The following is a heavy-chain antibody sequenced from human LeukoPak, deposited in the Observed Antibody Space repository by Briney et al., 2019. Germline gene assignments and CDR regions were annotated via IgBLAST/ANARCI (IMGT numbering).Heavy chain of an antibody. J-gene: IGHJ4*02. Sequence: SETLSLTCAVYGGSFSGYYWSWIRQPPGKGLEWIGEINHSGSTNYNPSLKSRVTISVDTSKNQFSLKLSSVTAADTAVYYCARGGPQLARPGDYWGQGTLVTASS. V-gene: IGHV4-34*01. CDR3: ARGGPQLARPGDY. CDR1: GGSFSGYY. CDR2: INHSGST. D-gene: IGHD6-13*01.